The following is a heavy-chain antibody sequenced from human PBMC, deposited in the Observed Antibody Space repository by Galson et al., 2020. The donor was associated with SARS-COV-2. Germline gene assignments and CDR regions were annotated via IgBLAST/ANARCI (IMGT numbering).Heavy chain of an antibody. CDR2: IDPSDSYT. J-gene: IGHJ4*02. CDR3: ARRQWGGYSGYDLDY. CDR1: GYSFTSYW. Sequence: GESLKISCKGSGYSFTSYWISWVRQMPGKGLEWMGRIDPSDSYTNYSPSFQGHVTISSDKSISTAYLQWSSLKASDTAMYYCARRQWGGYSGYDLDYWGQGTLVTVSS. D-gene: IGHD5-12*01. V-gene: IGHV5-10-1*01.